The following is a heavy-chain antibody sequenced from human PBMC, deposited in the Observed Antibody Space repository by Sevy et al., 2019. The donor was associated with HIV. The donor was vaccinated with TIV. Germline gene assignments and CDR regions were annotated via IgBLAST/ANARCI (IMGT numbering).Heavy chain of an antibody. D-gene: IGHD2-15*01. Sequence: GESLKISCAASGFTFSSYWMHWVRQAPGKGLVWVSRINSDGSSTSYADSVKGRFTISRDNAKNTLYLQMNSLRAEDTAENYYAREDGIIDCSGGSCYSEKWFDPWGQGTLVTVSS. CDR1: GFTFSSYW. V-gene: IGHV3-74*01. J-gene: IGHJ5*02. CDR3: AREDGIIDCSGGSCYSEKWFDP. CDR2: INSDGSST.